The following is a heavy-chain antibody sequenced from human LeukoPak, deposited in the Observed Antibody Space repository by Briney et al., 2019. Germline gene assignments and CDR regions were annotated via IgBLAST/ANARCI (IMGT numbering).Heavy chain of an antibody. D-gene: IGHD3-10*01. CDR3: ARGTMVRGVIRTPFDY. Sequence: GGSLRLSCAASGFTFSSYGMHWVRQAPGKGLEWVAVIWYDGSNKYYAGSVKGRFTISRDNSKNTLYLQMNSLRAEDTAVYYCARGTMVRGVIRTPFDYWGQGTLVTVSS. CDR2: IWYDGSNK. V-gene: IGHV3-33*01. CDR1: GFTFSSYG. J-gene: IGHJ4*02.